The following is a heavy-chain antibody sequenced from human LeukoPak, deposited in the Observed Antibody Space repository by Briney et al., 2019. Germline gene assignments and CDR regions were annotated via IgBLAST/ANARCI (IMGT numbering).Heavy chain of an antibody. J-gene: IGHJ4*02. V-gene: IGHV3-9*03. Sequence: PGGSLRLSCAASGFTFDDYAMHWVRQAPGKGLEWVSGISWNSGSIGYADSVKGRFTISRDNAKNSLYLQMNSLRAEDMALYYCTKDGGSGSYYSPSHFDYWGQGTLVTVSS. CDR1: GFTFDDYA. CDR2: ISWNSGSI. D-gene: IGHD3-10*01. CDR3: TKDGGSGSYYSPSHFDY.